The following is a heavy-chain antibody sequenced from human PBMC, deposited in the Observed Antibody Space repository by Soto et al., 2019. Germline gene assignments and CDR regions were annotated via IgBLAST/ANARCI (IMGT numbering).Heavy chain of an antibody. CDR1: GFTFSSYS. Sequence: PVGSLRLSCAASGFTFSSYSMNWVRQAPGKGLEWVSSISSSSSYIYYADSVKGRFTISRDNAKSSLYLQMNSLRAEDTAVYYCARERIVGATTDIWGQGTMVTV. CDR3: ARERIVGATTDI. V-gene: IGHV3-21*01. D-gene: IGHD1-26*01. J-gene: IGHJ3*02. CDR2: ISSSSSYI.